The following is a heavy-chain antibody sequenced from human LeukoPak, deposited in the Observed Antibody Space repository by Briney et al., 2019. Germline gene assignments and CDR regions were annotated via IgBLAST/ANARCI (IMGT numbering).Heavy chain of an antibody. CDR3: ARVLGYYDSSGYYYVLDY. J-gene: IGHJ4*02. Sequence: GASVKVSCKASGYTFTSYYMHWVRQAPGQGLEWMGWINPNSGGTNYAQKFQGRVTMTRDTSISTGYMELSRLRSDDTAVYYCARVLGYYDSSGYYYVLDYWGQGTLVTVSS. D-gene: IGHD3-22*01. V-gene: IGHV1-2*02. CDR1: GYTFTSYY. CDR2: INPNSGGT.